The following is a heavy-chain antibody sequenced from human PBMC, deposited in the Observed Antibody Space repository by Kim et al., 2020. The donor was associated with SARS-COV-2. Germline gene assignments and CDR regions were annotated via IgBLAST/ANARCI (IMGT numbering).Heavy chain of an antibody. Sequence: GGSLRLSCAASGFTFSSYAMTWVRQAPGKGLEWVSAISGSGGSTYYADSVKGRFSISRDNSKNTLYLQMHSLRAEDTAVYYCAKGCGSGGSCYSPLSYYYYYGMDVWGQGTTVTVSS. V-gene: IGHV3-23*01. CDR3: AKGCGSGGSCYSPLSYYYYYGMDV. CDR2: ISGSGGST. CDR1: GFTFSSYA. J-gene: IGHJ6*02. D-gene: IGHD2-15*01.